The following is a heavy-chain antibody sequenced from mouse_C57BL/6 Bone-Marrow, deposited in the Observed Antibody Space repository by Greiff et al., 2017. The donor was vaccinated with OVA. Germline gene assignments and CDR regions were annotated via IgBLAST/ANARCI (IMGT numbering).Heavy chain of an antibody. V-gene: IGHV1-82*01. D-gene: IGHD1-1*01. Sequence: QVHVKQSGPELVKPGASVKISCKASGYAFSSSWMNWVKQRPGKGLEWIGRIYPGDGDTNYNGKFKGKATLTADKSSSTAYMQLSSLTSEDSAVYFCARHYGSSYDYFDYWGQGTTLTVSS. CDR3: ARHYGSSYDYFDY. CDR2: IYPGDGDT. CDR1: GYAFSSSW. J-gene: IGHJ2*01.